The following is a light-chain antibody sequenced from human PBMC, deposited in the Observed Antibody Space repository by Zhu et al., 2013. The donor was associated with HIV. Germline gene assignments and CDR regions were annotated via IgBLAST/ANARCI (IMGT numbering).Light chain of an antibody. V-gene: IGLV1-51*01. Sequence: QSVLTQPPSVSAAPGQRVTISCSGGSSNIGNYHVSWYQQLPGTAPKLVIYDDNKRPSGIPDRFSGSKSGTSATLGITGIQTGDEADYYCGTWDSRLYIVLFGRGTKLTVL. J-gene: IGLJ2*01. CDR3: GTWDSRLYIVL. CDR2: DDN. CDR1: SSNIGNYH.